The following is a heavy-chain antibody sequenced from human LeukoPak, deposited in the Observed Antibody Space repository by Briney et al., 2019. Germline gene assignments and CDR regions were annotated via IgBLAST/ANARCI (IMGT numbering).Heavy chain of an antibody. D-gene: IGHD2-15*01. CDR2: IKQDGSEK. CDR1: GYTFSTHW. Sequence: GGSLRLSCAASGYTFSTHWMSWVRQAPGKGLEWVANIKQDGSEKYYVDSVKGRFTISRDNAKNSLYLQMNSLRAEDTAVYYCARSSGYCSGGSCYRDYWGQGTLVTVSS. V-gene: IGHV3-7*02. CDR3: ARSSGYCSGGSCYRDY. J-gene: IGHJ4*02.